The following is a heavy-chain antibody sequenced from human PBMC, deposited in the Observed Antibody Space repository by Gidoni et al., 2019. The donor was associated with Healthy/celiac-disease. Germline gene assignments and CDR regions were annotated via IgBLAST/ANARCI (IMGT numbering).Heavy chain of an antibody. J-gene: IGHJ4*02. D-gene: IGHD2-15*01. CDR2: ISGSGGRT. V-gene: IGHV3-23*01. CDR1: GFTFSSYA. CDR3: LRYCSGGSCYRAFDY. Sequence: EVQLLESGGGLVQPGGSLRLSCAASGFTFSSYAMSWVRQAPGKGLEWVSGISGSGGRTYYADSVKGRFTISRDNSKNTLYLQMNSLRAEDTAVYYCLRYCSGGSCYRAFDYWGQGTLVTVSS.